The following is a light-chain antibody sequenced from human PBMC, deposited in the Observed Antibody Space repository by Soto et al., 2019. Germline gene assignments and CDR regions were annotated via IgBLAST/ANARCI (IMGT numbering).Light chain of an antibody. CDR3: SSYTSSSTYV. V-gene: IGLV2-14*01. Sequence: QSVLTQPASVSGSPGQSITISCTGTSGDVGGYNYVSWYQQHPGKAPKLMIYDVSNRPSGVSNRFSGSKSGNTASLTISGLKAEDEADYYCSSYTSSSTYVFGTGTKLTVL. CDR2: DVS. J-gene: IGLJ1*01. CDR1: SGDVGGYNY.